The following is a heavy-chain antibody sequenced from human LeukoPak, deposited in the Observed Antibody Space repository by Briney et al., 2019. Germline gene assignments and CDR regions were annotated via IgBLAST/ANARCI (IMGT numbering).Heavy chain of an antibody. CDR1: GGSFSGYY. CDR2: INHSGST. V-gene: IGHV4-34*01. D-gene: IGHD6-13*01. Sequence: SETLSLTCAVYGGSFSGYYWSWIRQPPGKGLEWIGEINHSGSTNYNPSLKSRVTISVDTSKNQFSLKLSSVTAADTAVYYCARRRQQLVLDWFDPWGQGTLVTVSS. J-gene: IGHJ5*02. CDR3: ARRRQQLVLDWFDP.